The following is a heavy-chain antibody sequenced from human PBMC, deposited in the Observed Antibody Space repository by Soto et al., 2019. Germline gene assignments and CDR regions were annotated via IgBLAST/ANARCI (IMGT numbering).Heavy chain of an antibody. V-gene: IGHV4-59*01. J-gene: IGHJ5*02. CDR2: VSYTGNT. CDR3: AKSEDIVVDWVDP. D-gene: IGHD2-15*01. CDR1: GGSISPYY. Sequence: QVQLRESGPGLVKPSETLSLTCSVSGGSISPYYWSWIRHPPRQGLEWIGFVSYTGNTNYNPSLESRVTLSVDTSKNQLSLKVNSVTAADTAVYYCAKSEDIVVDWVDPWGQGTLVIVSS.